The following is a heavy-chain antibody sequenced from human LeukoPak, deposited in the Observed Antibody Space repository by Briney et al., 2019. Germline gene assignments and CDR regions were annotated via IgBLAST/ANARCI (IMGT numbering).Heavy chain of an antibody. Sequence: SKTRFLTCTVPGYSISSGYYWGWVRQLPGKGLEWIGEINHSGSTNYNPSLKSRVTISVDTSKNQFSLKLSSVTAADTAVYYCARSFGGPTASKIWGQGTMVTVSS. J-gene: IGHJ3*02. CDR1: GYSISSGYY. CDR2: INHSGST. D-gene: IGHD3-16*01. CDR3: ARSFGGPTASKI. V-gene: IGHV4-38-2*02.